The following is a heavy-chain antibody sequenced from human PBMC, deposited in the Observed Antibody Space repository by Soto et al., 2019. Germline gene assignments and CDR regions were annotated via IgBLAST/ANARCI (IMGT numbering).Heavy chain of an antibody. D-gene: IGHD3-9*01. Sequence: QVQLVQSGAEVKQPGASVKVSCKASGYSFSNYAIHWVRQAPVQGLEWMGWINVDNGNTKYSQKLQDRGTITRDTSAGTVYMEVGCLGFEVTAVYYCACPPDNYLDRPVRRADHYFYGLDVWGQGTTVTVSS. CDR3: ACPPDNYLDRPVRRADHYFYGLDV. CDR2: INVDNGNT. CDR1: GYSFSNYA. J-gene: IGHJ6*02. V-gene: IGHV1-3*01.